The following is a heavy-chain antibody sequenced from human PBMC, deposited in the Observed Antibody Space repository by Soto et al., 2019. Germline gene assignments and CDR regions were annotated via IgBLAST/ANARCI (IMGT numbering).Heavy chain of an antibody. CDR3: ARDGYCVSPTCSFLPDV. Sequence: EVQLVESGGDLVQPGGSLRLSCVASGFTFSSYGMNWVRQGPEKGLEWLSSISKTGTTTYYADSVRGRFTISRDNAKNSLYLQMNSLRDEDVAVYYCARDGYCVSPTCSFLPDVWGQGTTVTVSS. D-gene: IGHD2-2*03. V-gene: IGHV3-48*02. CDR1: GFTFSSYG. CDR2: ISKTGTTT. J-gene: IGHJ6*02.